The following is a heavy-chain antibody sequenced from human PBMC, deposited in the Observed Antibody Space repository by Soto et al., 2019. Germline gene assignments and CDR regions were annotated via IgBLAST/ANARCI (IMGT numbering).Heavy chain of an antibody. Sequence: PGGALRLSCAASGFTFGSYAMSWVRQAPGIGLEWVSYISGSGGSTHYTESVKGRFTVSRDESKNTLYLQMNTLRAEDTAVYYCAKATGLVGASHYFDSWGQGALVTVSS. CDR1: GFTFGSYA. CDR3: AKATGLVGASHYFDS. D-gene: IGHD1-26*01. J-gene: IGHJ4*02. CDR2: ISGSGGST. V-gene: IGHV3-23*01.